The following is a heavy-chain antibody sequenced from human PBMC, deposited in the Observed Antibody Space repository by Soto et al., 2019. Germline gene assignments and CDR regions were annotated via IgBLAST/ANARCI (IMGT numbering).Heavy chain of an antibody. J-gene: IGHJ1*01. CDR3: ATPYYFNH. CDR1: GFMFSAYT. D-gene: IGHD3-16*01. CDR2: ISDDSSYI. Sequence: PGGSLRLSCAASGFMFSAYTKNWCRQAPGKGLEWLSSISDDSSYIDYADSLRGRFTVSRDNARNSLYLQIDSLGVEDTAVYYCATPYYFNHWGPGTLVTVSS. V-gene: IGHV3-21*06.